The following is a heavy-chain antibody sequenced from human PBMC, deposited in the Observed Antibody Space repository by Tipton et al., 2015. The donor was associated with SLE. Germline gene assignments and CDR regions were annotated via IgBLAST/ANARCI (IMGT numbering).Heavy chain of an antibody. V-gene: IGHV3-74*01. CDR3: ASTFATGY. Sequence: SLRLSCVASGFAFSTHWIHWVRQAPGKGLVWVSSVSSDATTTTYADPVKGRFTTSRDNAKNTVYLQMSSLRAEDTAVYYCASTFATGYWGQGMLVTVSS. CDR1: GFAFSTHW. J-gene: IGHJ4*02. CDR2: VSSDATTT. D-gene: IGHD1-1*01.